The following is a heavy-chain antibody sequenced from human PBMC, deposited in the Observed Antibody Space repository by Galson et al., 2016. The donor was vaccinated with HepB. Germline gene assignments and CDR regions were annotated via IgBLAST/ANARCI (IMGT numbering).Heavy chain of an antibody. J-gene: IGHJ4*02. V-gene: IGHV3-23*01. CDR2: ISYSSGTT. D-gene: IGHD3/OR15-3a*01. Sequence: SLRLSCAASGFTFSSYTMNWVRQVPGKGPEWVSSISYSSGTTIHYLDSVKGRFTISRDNSKNTVYLQMNSLRAEDTAVYYCAKIIVPSSLDMNFDDWGQGTLVSVSS. CDR1: GFTFSSYT. CDR3: AKIIVPSSLDMNFDD.